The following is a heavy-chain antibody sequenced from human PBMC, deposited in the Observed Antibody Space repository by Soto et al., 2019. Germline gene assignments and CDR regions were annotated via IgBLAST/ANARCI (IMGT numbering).Heavy chain of an antibody. CDR2: IYYSGST. V-gene: IGHV4-59*01. CDR3: ARDGPDCISTSCYFGY. CDR1: GGSISSYY. D-gene: IGHD2-2*01. Sequence: QVQLQESGPGLVKPSETLSLTCTVSGGSISSYYWSWIRQPPGKGLEWIGYIYYSGSTNYNPSLKSRVTISXXTXKXXFSLKLSSVTAADTAVYYCARDGPDCISTSCYFGYWGQGTLVTVSS. J-gene: IGHJ4*02.